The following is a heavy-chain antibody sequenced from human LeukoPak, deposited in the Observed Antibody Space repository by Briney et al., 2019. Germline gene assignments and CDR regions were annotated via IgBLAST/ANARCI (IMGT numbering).Heavy chain of an antibody. J-gene: IGHJ4*02. CDR1: GFIVSSNY. V-gene: IGHV3-66*04. CDR2: IYSSGST. CDR3: PRLAVAYFDS. Sequence: GGSLRLSCAASGFIVSSNYMGWVRQAPGKGLEWVSVIYSSGSTYYPDSVKGRFTISRDESKNTLYLQMNSLRAEDTAVYYCPRLAVAYFDSWGQGTLVTVSS. D-gene: IGHD6-19*01.